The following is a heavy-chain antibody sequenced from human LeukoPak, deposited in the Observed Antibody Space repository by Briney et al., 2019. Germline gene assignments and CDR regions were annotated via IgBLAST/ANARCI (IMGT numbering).Heavy chain of an antibody. CDR3: ARYSGSYGLDY. J-gene: IGHJ4*02. CDR2: IWYDGSKK. D-gene: IGHD1-26*01. Sequence: GRSLRLSCAASGFTFSSYGMHWVRQAPGKGLEWVALIWYDGSKKYYADSVKGRFTISRDNSKNTLTLQMDTLRAEDTAVYYCARYSGSYGLDYWGQGTLVTVSS. CDR1: GFTFSSYG. V-gene: IGHV3-33*01.